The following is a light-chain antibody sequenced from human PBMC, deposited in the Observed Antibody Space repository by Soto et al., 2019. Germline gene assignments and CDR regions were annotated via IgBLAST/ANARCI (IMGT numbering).Light chain of an antibody. CDR3: QQSNSYSRT. J-gene: IGKJ1*01. CDR2: MAS. V-gene: IGKV1-5*03. CDR1: QSISTW. Sequence: DIQMTQSPSTLSASVGDRVTLTCRASQSISTWLAWYQQKPGKAPKLLIYMASSLETGVPSRFSGSGSGTEFTLTISSLQPDEFATYYCQQSNSYSRTVGQGTKVDIK.